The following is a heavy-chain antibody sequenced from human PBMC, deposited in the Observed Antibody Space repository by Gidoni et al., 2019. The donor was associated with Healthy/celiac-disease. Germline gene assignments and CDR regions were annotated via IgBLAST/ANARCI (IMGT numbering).Heavy chain of an antibody. CDR3: ARQPAEDYDFWSGYYKYSWFDP. D-gene: IGHD3-3*01. Sequence: QLQLQESGPGLVKPSETLSLTCTVSGGSISSSSYYWGWIRQPPGKGLEWIGSIYYSGSTYYNPSLKSRVTISVDTSKNQFSLKLSSVTAADTAVYYCARQPAEDYDFWSGYYKYSWFDPWGQGTLVTVSS. CDR1: GGSISSSSYY. J-gene: IGHJ5*02. V-gene: IGHV4-39*01. CDR2: IYYSGST.